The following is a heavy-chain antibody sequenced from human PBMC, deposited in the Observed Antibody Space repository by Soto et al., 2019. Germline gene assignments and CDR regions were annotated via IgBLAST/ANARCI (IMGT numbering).Heavy chain of an antibody. D-gene: IGHD5-12*01. CDR2: IKSKTDGGTT. CDR1: GFTFSNAW. J-gene: IGHJ6*02. Sequence: GGSLRLSCAASGFTFSNAWMNWVRQAPGKGLEWVGRIKSKTDGGTTDYAAPVKGRFTISRDDSKNTLYLQMNSLKTEDTAGYYCRLTVRYYYYGMDVWGQGTTVTVSS. CDR3: RLTVRYYYYGMDV. V-gene: IGHV3-15*07.